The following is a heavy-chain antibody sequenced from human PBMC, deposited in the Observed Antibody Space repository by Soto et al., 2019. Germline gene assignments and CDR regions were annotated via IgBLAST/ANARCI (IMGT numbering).Heavy chain of an antibody. V-gene: IGHV2-70*01. CDR2: IAWDVDP. D-gene: IGHD1-1*01. J-gene: IGHJ4*02. CDR1: GFSLTTGGMC. CDR3: ARISVTGKSAYCFDF. Sequence: GSRATLVNPTESLTLTCTFSGFSLTTGGMCVSWIRQPPGKAPEWLALIAWDVDPYYTPSLKTRLTISKDPSRDQVVLTMTNVDPLDTATYYCARISVTGKSAYCFDFWGQATLVTVSS.